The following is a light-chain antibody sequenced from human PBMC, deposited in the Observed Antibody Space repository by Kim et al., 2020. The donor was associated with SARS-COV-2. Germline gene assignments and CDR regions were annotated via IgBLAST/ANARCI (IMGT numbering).Light chain of an antibody. V-gene: IGKV3-11*01. CDR1: QSVSSY. CDR3: QQRSNS. J-gene: IGKJ5*01. CDR2: DAS. Sequence: TLSSSPGERATLSCRASQSVSSYLAWYQQKPGQAPRLLIYDASNRATGIPARFSGSGSGTDFTLTISSLEPEDFAVYYCQQRSNSFGQGTRLEIK.